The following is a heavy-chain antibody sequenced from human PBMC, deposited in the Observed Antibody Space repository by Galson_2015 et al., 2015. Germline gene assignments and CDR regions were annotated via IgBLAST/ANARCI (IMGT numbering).Heavy chain of an antibody. CDR3: ARQILDYDFWSGYYPTNFDY. D-gene: IGHD3-3*01. J-gene: IGHJ4*02. CDR1: EFTFSSYY. CDR2: ISSTTTYI. V-gene: IGHV3-21*01. Sequence: SLRLSCAASEFTFSSYYMSWVRQAPGKGLEWVSSISSTTTYIYYADSVKGRFTISRDNAKNSLYLQMNSLGAEDTAVYYCARQILDYDFWSGYYPTNFDYWGQGTLVTDSS.